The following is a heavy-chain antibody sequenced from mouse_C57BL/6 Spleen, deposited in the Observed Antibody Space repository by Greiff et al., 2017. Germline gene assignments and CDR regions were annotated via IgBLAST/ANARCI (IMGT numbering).Heavy chain of an antibody. CDR3: ARGSNLYAMDY. V-gene: IGHV1-69*01. D-gene: IGHD2-5*01. CDR1: GYTFTSYW. CDR2: IDPSASYT. J-gene: IGHJ4*01. Sequence: QVQLQQPGAELVMPGASVKLSCTASGYTFTSYWMHWVKQRPGQGLEWIGEIDPSASYTTYNQPFKGKSTLTVDKSSSTAYMQLSSLTAEDSAVYYCARGSNLYAMDYWGQGTSVTVSS.